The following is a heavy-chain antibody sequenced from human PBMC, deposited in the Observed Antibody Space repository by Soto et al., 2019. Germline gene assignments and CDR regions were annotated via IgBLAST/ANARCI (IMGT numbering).Heavy chain of an antibody. V-gene: IGHV1-69*04. D-gene: IGHD1-1*01. CDR2: IIPILGIA. J-gene: IGHJ6*04. CDR1: GGTFSSYT. Sequence: GASVKVSCKASGGTFSSYTTSWVRQAPGQGLEWMGRIIPILGIANYAQKFQGRVTITADKSTSTAYMELSSLRSEDTAVYYCARDLEYSKRGTFQVLAVGGNGTTDPVTP. CDR3: ARDLEYSKRGTFQVLAV.